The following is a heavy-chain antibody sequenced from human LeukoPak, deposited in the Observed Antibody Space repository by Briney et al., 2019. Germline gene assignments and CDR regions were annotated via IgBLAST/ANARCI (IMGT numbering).Heavy chain of an antibody. V-gene: IGHV1-46*01. Sequence: GASVKVSCKASGYTFTSYYMHWVRQAPGQGLEWMGIINPSGGSTSYAQKFQGRVTMTRDTSTSTVYMELSSLRSEDTAVYYCAIQPAAINYFDYWGQGTLVTVSS. CDR3: AIQPAAINYFDY. D-gene: IGHD2-2*01. J-gene: IGHJ4*02. CDR1: GYTFTSYY. CDR2: INPSGGST.